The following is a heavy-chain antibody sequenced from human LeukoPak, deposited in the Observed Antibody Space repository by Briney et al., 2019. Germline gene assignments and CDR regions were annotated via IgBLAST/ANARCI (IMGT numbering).Heavy chain of an antibody. CDR1: GYTFTSYG. D-gene: IGHD2-2*02. J-gene: IGHJ1*01. CDR2: ISAYNGNT. Sequence: ASVKVSCKASGYTFTSYGISWVRQAPGQGLEWMGWISAYNGNTNYAQKLQGRVTMTTDTSTSTAYMELRSLRSDDTAVYYCARDLGSCSSTSCYKYFQHGGQGTLVTVSS. CDR3: ARDLGSCSSTSCYKYFQH. V-gene: IGHV1-18*01.